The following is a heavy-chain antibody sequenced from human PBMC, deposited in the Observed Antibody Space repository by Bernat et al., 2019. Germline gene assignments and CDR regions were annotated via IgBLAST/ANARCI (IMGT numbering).Heavy chain of an antibody. CDR3: ARDRFLDSSSWFDP. CDR1: GYTFTGYY. Sequence: QVHLVQSGAEVKKPGASVKVSFKASGYTFTGYYIHWVRQAPGQWLEWMGWINPNRGCTNYAQKFQGRLTMTRDKSIRLAYMEVSRLGSDETAVYYCARDRFLDSSSWFDPWGQGTLVTVSS. V-gene: IGHV1-2*02. CDR2: INPNRGCT. D-gene: IGHD6-6*01. J-gene: IGHJ5*02.